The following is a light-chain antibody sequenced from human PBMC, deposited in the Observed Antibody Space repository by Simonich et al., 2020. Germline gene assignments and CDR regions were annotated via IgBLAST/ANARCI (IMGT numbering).Light chain of an antibody. CDR3: YSTDSSGNHRV. J-gene: IGLJ2*01. CDR1: ALPKNY. CDR2: EDS. V-gene: IGLV3-10*01. Sequence: SYELTQPPSVSVSPGQTARITCSGDALPKNYANWYQQKSGPAPVLVIYEDSKRPSGSPERFSGSSSGTMATLTISGAQVEDEADYYCYSTDSSGNHRVFGGGTKLTVL.